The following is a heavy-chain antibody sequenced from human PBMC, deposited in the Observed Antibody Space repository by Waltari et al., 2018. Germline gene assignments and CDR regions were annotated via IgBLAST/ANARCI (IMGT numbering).Heavy chain of an antibody. CDR3: ATGRGYSYGSQSYWYFDL. CDR1: GYTLTELS. D-gene: IGHD5-18*01. J-gene: IGHJ2*01. Sequence: QVQLVQSGAEVKKPGASVKVSCKVSGYTLTELSMHLVRQAPGKGLEWMGGFDPEDGETIYAQKFQGRVTMTEDTSTDTAYMELSSLRSEDTAVYYCATGRGYSYGSQSYWYFDLWGRGTLVTVSS. V-gene: IGHV1-24*01. CDR2: FDPEDGET.